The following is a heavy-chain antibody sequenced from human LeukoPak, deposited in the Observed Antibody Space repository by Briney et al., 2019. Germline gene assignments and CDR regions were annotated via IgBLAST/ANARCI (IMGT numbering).Heavy chain of an antibody. CDR1: GFTFSSYS. Sequence: GGCLRLSCAASGFTFSSYSMNWVRQAPGRGLEWVSSIISSSSYIYYADSVKGRFTISRDNAKNSLYLEMNTLRAEDTAVYYCARDASPRPFDYWGQGTLVTVSS. CDR3: ARDASPRPFDY. V-gene: IGHV3-21*01. J-gene: IGHJ4*02. CDR2: IISSSSYI.